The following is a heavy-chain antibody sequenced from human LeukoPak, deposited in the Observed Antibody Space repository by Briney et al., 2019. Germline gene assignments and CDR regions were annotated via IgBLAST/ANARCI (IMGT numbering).Heavy chain of an antibody. CDR2: INTNTGNP. D-gene: IGHD2-21*02. V-gene: IGHV7-4-1*02. CDR1: GYTFNNYG. CDR3: ARVVGCGGDCYSGISDY. J-gene: IGHJ4*02. Sequence: ASVKVSCKASGYTFNNYGITWVRQAPGQGLEWMGWINTNTGNPTYAQGFTGRFAFSLDTSVSTAYLQISSLKAEDTAVYYCARVVGCGGDCYSGISDYGGQGTLVTVSS.